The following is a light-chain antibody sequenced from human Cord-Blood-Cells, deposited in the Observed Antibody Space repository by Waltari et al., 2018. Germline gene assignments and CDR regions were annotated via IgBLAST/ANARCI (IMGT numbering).Light chain of an antibody. J-gene: IGKJ4*01. V-gene: IGKV1-39*01. CDR2: AAS. CDR1: QSISSD. CDR3: QQSYSTPLT. Sequence: DMPMTESRSRVRGAVGERVTITCRASQSISSDLNWYQQKPGKAPKLLIYAASILQSGVPSRFSGSGSGTDFTLTISSLQPEDFATYYCQQSYSTPLTFGGGTKVEIK.